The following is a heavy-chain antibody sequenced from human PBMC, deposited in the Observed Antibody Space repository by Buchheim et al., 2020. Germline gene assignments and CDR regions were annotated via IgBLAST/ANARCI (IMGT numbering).Heavy chain of an antibody. CDR1: GYTFTGYY. J-gene: IGHJ3*02. Sequence: QVQLVQSGAEVKKPGASVKVSCKASGYTFTGYYMNWVRQAPGQGLEWMGWINPNSGGTNYAQKFQGWVTMTRDTSISTAYMELSRLRSDDTAVYYCARAHYYGSGVSTHAFDIWGQGT. CDR2: INPNSGGT. CDR3: ARAHYYGSGVSTHAFDI. V-gene: IGHV1-2*04. D-gene: IGHD3-10*01.